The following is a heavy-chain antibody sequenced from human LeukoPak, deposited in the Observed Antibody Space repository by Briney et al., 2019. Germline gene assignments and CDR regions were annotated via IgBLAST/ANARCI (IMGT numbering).Heavy chain of an antibody. CDR3: AKDAIPRNSLWDYFDS. V-gene: IGHV3-23*01. CDR2: VGGAGDDP. CDR1: GFTFSHYA. D-gene: IGHD1-7*01. J-gene: IGHJ4*02. Sequence: DPGGSLRLSCAAPGFTFSHYAMTWVRQAPGKGLEWVSSVGGAGDDPYYADSVKGRFAIYRDNSRDTLFLQMNSLRVEDTAVYFCAKDAIPRNSLWDYFDSLGQGTLVTVSS.